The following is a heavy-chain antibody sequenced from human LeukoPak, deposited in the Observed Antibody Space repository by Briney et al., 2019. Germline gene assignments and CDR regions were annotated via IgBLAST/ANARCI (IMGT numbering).Heavy chain of an antibody. V-gene: IGHV1-18*04. CDR2: ISAYNGNT. Sequence: ASVKVSCKASGYTLTSHDINWVRQAAGQGLEWMGWISAYNGNTNYAQKLQGRVTMTTDTSTSTAYMELRSLRSDDTAVYYCARDFGDGYNFSGGDDAFDIWGQGTMVTASS. J-gene: IGHJ3*02. D-gene: IGHD5-24*01. CDR1: GYTLTSHD. CDR3: ARDFGDGYNFSGGDDAFDI.